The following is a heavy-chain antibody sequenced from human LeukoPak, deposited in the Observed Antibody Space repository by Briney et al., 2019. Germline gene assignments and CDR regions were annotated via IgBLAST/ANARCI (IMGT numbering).Heavy chain of an antibody. D-gene: IGHD3-10*01. CDR3: ARVDGSESDAFDI. V-gene: IGHV1-8*02. Sequence: ASVKVSCKASGYTFTSYGISWVRQAPGQGLEWMGWMNPNSGNTGYAQKFQGRVTMTRNTSISTAYMELSSLRSEDTAVYYCARVDGSESDAFDIWGQGTMVTVSS. J-gene: IGHJ3*02. CDR1: GYTFTSYG. CDR2: MNPNSGNT.